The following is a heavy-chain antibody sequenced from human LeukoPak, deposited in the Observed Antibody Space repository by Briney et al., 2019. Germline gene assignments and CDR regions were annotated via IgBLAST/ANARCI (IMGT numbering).Heavy chain of an antibody. D-gene: IGHD3-10*01. V-gene: IGHV1-8*03. CDR1: GYTFTSYD. J-gene: IGHJ6*03. CDR3: ARGVGYYGSGRSPYYYYYYMDV. CDR2: MNPNSGNT. Sequence: ASVKVSCKASGYTFTSYDINWVRQATGQGLEWMGWMNPNSGNTGYAQKFQGRVTITRNTSISTAYMELSSLRSEDTAVYYCARGVGYYGSGRSPYYYYYYMDVWGKGTTVTISS.